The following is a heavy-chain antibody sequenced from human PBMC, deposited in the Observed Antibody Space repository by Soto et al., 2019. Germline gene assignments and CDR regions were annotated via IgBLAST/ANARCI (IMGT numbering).Heavy chain of an antibody. CDR2: IIPIFGTA. D-gene: IGHD3-3*01. J-gene: IGHJ5*02. V-gene: IGHV1-69*13. CDR1: GGTFSSYA. CDR3: ARGPIHLFGVTRTNWFDP. Sequence: SVKVSCKASGGTFSSYAISRVRQAPGQGLEWMGGIIPIFGTANYAQKFQGRVTITADESTSTAYMELSSLRSEDTAVYYCARGPIHLFGVTRTNWFDPWGQGTLVTVSS.